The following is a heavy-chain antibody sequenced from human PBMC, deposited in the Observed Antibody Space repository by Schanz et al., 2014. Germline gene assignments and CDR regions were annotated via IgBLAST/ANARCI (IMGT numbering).Heavy chain of an antibody. V-gene: IGHV3-74*01. CDR1: GFTFSNNW. D-gene: IGHD3-16*02. CDR3: VRDERVISGVWXXP. CDR2: IDGEGSDT. Sequence: EVQLVESGGGLVQPGGSLRLSCAASGFTFSNNWMHWFRQGPGKGLSWVARIDGEGSDTRYADSVKGRFTISRDNARTTVSLQMNILRADDTAVYYCVRDERVISGVWXXPWGQGTLVTVSS. J-gene: IGHJ5*02.